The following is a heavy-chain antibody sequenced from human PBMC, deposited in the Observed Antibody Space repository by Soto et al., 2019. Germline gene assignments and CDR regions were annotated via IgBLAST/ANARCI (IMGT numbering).Heavy chain of an antibody. D-gene: IGHD4-17*01. CDR2: INGGNGNT. Sequence: QVHLVQSGAEVKKPGASVKVSCKASGYTFSTYAMHWVRQAPGQRPEWMGWINGGNGNTKYSQNFQGRVTITRDTSASTAYMELSSLRSEDTAVYYCARGAFAHGDYSLYYYYMDVWGKGTMVTVSS. V-gene: IGHV1-3*01. J-gene: IGHJ6*03. CDR3: ARGAFAHGDYSLYYYYMDV. CDR1: GYTFSTYA.